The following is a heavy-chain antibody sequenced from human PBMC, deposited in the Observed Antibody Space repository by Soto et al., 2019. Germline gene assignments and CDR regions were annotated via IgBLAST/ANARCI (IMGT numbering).Heavy chain of an antibody. D-gene: IGHD1-20*01. Sequence: PPETLSLTCAVSVASISGSYYYWAWLLQSPGKGPEWIGSVFYTGFTSYNPSLESRVSVSVDTSKSQFSLKLSAVTAADTAVYYCATSQKGYNWNYFDHWGQGALVTVSS. CDR2: VFYTGFT. J-gene: IGHJ4*02. V-gene: IGHV4-39*01. CDR3: ATSQKGYNWNYFDH. CDR1: VASISGSYYY.